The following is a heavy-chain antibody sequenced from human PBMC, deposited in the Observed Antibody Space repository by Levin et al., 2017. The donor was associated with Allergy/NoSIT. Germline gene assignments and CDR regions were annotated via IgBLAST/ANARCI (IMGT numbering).Heavy chain of an antibody. CDR1: GFTFNLFP. V-gene: IGHV3-64*02. Sequence: ASVKVSCAASGFTFNLFPMHWVRQAPGKGLEFVSSIGSNGDNPFYADSVKGRFTISRDNSKNTLYLQMGSLTAEDMAVYYCARDRDSGWSFDYWGQGTLVTVSS. J-gene: IGHJ4*02. CDR2: IGSNGDNP. D-gene: IGHD6-19*01. CDR3: ARDRDSGWSFDY.